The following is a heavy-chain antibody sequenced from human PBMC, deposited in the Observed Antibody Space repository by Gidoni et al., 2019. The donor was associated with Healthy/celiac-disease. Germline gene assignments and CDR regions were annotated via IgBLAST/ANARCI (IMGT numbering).Heavy chain of an antibody. Sequence: QVQLVQSGAEVQTPGASVKVSCKVSGYTLTELSMHWVRKAPGKGLEWMGGLDPEDGETIYAQKVQGRVTMTEDTSTDTAYMELSSLRSEDTAVYYCATRRPRFLEWLIGFSYWGQGTLVTVSS. D-gene: IGHD3-3*01. CDR2: LDPEDGET. J-gene: IGHJ4*02. CDR3: ATRRPRFLEWLIGFSY. CDR1: GYTLTELS. V-gene: IGHV1-24*01.